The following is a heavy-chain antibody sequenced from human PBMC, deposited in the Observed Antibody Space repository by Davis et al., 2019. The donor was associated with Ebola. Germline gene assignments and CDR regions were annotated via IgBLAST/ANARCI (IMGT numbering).Heavy chain of an antibody. Sequence: ASVKVTCKASGYTFTGYYMHWVRQAPGQGLEWMGRINPNSGGTNYAQKFQGRVTMTRDTSISTAYMELSRLRSDDTAVYYCAREERSSWSFDYWGQGHRVIVSS. D-gene: IGHD6-13*01. V-gene: IGHV1-2*06. J-gene: IGHJ4*02. CDR1: GYTFTGYY. CDR2: INPNSGGT. CDR3: AREERSSWSFDY.